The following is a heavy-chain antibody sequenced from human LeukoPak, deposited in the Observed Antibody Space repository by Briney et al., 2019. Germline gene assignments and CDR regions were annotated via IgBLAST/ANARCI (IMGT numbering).Heavy chain of an antibody. D-gene: IGHD3-22*01. CDR1: GFTVRSNY. CDR3: SRGSDYDRSGYFYIMES. J-gene: IGHJ5*02. CDR2: IYSAGAT. Sequence: GGSLRLSCAASGFTVRSNYMSWVRQAPGKGLEWVSVIYSAGATYYSDPVEGRFTISRDNSKNTLYLQMTALRAEDTAVYYCSRGSDYDRSGYFYIMESWGQGTLVTVSS. V-gene: IGHV3-53*01.